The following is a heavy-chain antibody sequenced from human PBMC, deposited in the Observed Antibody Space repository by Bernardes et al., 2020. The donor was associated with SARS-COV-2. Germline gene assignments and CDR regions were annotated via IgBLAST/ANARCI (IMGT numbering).Heavy chain of an antibody. D-gene: IGHD3-10*01. CDR3: ARYRSGITMVQAVIRYGMDV. V-gene: IGHV3-48*03. Sequence: GGSLRLSCVASGFTFSSYEMNWVRQAPGKGLEWIAFVSRSGSTTNYADSVKGRFTISRDYAKKSVYLQMSSLRVEDTAVYYCARYRSGITMVQAVIRYGMDVWGQGTTVIVSS. CDR1: GFTFSSYE. J-gene: IGHJ6*02. CDR2: VSRSGSTT.